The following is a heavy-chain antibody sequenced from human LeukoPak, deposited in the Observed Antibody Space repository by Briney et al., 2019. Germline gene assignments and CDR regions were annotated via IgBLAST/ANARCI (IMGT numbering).Heavy chain of an antibody. CDR2: IYYSGNT. J-gene: IGHJ3*02. V-gene: IGHV4-59*01. D-gene: IGHD4-17*01. CDR1: GGSLSPYY. CDR3: ARDHDYGDYVRTDAFDI. Sequence: SETLSLTCTVSGGSLSPYYWNWIRQPPGKGLEWIGYIYYSGNTNYKSSLKSRVTISVDTSKNQFSLKLSSVTAADTAVYYCARDHDYGDYVRTDAFDIWGQGTMVTVSS.